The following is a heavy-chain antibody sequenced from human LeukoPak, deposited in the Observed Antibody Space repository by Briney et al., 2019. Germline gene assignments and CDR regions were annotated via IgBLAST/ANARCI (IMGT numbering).Heavy chain of an antibody. V-gene: IGHV4-4*07. J-gene: IGHJ3*01. Sequence: SETLSLTCTVSGASMGSDFWTWIRQPAGKGLEWIGRIYASGSTKYNPSLKSRVSMSIDTSNNQFSLWVTSVTAADTAVYYCARGHCYHHFWSDLGDGFDVWGQGTMVTVSS. CDR3: ARGHCYHHFWSDLGDGFDV. D-gene: IGHD3-3*01. CDR2: IYASGST. CDR1: GASMGSDF.